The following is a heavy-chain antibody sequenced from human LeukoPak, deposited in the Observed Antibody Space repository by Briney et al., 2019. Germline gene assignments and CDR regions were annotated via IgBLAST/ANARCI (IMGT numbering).Heavy chain of an antibody. CDR2: ISWSSGSI. CDR3: VKGALLTVFETNWFDP. V-gene: IGHV3-9*01. J-gene: IGHJ5*02. CDR1: GFTFDDYA. D-gene: IGHD1-1*01. Sequence: PGGSLRLSCAASGFTFDDYAMHWVRQVPGKGLEWVSGISWSSGSIAYADSVKGRFTASRDNAKNFLYLQMNSLRVEDTALYYCVKGALLTVFETNWFDPWGQGTLVTVSS.